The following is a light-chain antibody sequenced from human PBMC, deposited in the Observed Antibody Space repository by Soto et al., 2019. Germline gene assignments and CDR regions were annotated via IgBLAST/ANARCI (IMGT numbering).Light chain of an antibody. CDR2: GAS. V-gene: IGKV3-15*01. J-gene: IGKJ1*01. CDR1: QSVTSK. CDR3: QQYKNWPVT. Sequence: EIVMTQSPVTLSVSPGERATLSCRASQSVTSKLAWYQQKPGQAPRLLIYGASTRASGIPARFSGSGSGTEFTLTISSLQSEDFALYHCQQYKNWPVTFGQGTKVEIK.